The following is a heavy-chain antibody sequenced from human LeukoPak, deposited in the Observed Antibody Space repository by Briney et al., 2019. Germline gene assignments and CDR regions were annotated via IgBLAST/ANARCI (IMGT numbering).Heavy chain of an antibody. CDR3: VKDNVQYYYDSSGRFDY. Sequence: GGSLTLSCSASGFTFSSYAMHWVRQAPGKGLEYVSAISSNGGSTYYADSVKGIFTISRDNSNNTLYLQMSRLRAEDTAVYYCVKDNVQYYYDSSGRFDYWGQGTLVTVSS. D-gene: IGHD3-22*01. J-gene: IGHJ4*02. CDR2: ISSNGGST. V-gene: IGHV3-64D*09. CDR1: GFTFSSYA.